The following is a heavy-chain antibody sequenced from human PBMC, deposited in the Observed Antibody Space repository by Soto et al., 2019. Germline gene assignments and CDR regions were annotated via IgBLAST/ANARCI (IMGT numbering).Heavy chain of an antibody. J-gene: IGHJ4*02. CDR1: GFTFSDDA. V-gene: IGHV3-23*01. Sequence: GGSLRLSCAASGFTFSDDAMSWVRQAPGKGLEWVSIIDGGSHSTSYADSVKGRFTISRDYSKNTLFLQMNSLRSEDTAVYYCARSRQYRTNGVCSPKLGLYWGQRTLVTVSS. D-gene: IGHD2-8*01. CDR2: IDGGSHST. CDR3: ARSRQYRTNGVCSPKLGLY.